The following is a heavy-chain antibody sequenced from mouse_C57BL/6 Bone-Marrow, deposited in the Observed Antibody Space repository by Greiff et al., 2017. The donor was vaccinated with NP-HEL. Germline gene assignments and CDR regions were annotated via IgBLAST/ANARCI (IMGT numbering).Heavy chain of an antibody. CDR3: ARHYYSNYFDY. CDR2: ISSGGSYT. V-gene: IGHV5-6*01. Sequence: EVKLMESGGDLVKPGGSLKLSCAASGFTFSSYGMSWVRQTPDKRLEWVATISSGGSYTYYPDSVKGRFPISRDNAKNTLYLQMSSLKSEDTAMYYCARHYYSNYFDYWGQGTTLTVSS. D-gene: IGHD2-5*01. J-gene: IGHJ2*01. CDR1: GFTFSSYG.